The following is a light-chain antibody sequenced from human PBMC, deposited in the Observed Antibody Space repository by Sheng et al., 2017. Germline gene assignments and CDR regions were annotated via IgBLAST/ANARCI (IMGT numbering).Light chain of an antibody. J-gene: IGLJ2*01. V-gene: IGLV1-44*01. CDR3: AAWDDQFRGVI. CDR1: SSNIGVNS. CDR2: SDD. Sequence: QSVLTQPPSASGTPGQRVTLSCSGGSSNIGVNSVTWYLQLPGSAPKLLIFSDDQRPSGVPGRFSGSRSGTSASLAISGLQSEDEGDYYCAAWDDQFRGVIFGGGTTLSVL.